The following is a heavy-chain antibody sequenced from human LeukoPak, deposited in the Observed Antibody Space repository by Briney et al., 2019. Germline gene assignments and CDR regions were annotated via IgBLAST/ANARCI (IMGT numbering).Heavy chain of an antibody. D-gene: IGHD2-21*01. CDR2: VRFDGSDK. J-gene: IGHJ6*04. Sequence: GGSLRLSCAASGFNFRNHGMHWVRQAPGKGLEWVAFVRFDGSDKYYADSVKGRFTISRDNSKNTLYLQMNSLRPEDTAVYYCAKIAPYIIDPSVSLDVWGKGTTVTISS. CDR1: GFNFRNHG. V-gene: IGHV3-30*02. CDR3: AKIAPYIIDPSVSLDV.